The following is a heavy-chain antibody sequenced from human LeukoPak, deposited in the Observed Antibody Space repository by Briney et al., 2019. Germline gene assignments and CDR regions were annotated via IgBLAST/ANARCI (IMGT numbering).Heavy chain of an antibody. CDR3: ARESAAGRKYNFDY. Sequence: GGSLRLSCAASGFTFSAYSINWVRQAPGRGLEWVSSISSSGTYIYYADSVKGRFTISRDNAKNSLSLQMNSLRAEDTAVYYCARESAAGRKYNFDYWGQGTLVTVSS. D-gene: IGHD6-13*01. V-gene: IGHV3-21*01. CDR1: GFTFSAYS. J-gene: IGHJ4*02. CDR2: ISSSGTYI.